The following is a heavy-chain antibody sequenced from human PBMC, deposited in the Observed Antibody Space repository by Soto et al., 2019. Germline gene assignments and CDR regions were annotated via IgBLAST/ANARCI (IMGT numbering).Heavy chain of an antibody. CDR1: GGTFSNDA. J-gene: IGHJ4*02. V-gene: IGHV1-69*01. CDR3: ASERCAESATGEYLDH. D-gene: IGHD3-10*01. CDR2: IIPLFGTP. Sequence: QVQRVQSGAEVKSPWSSVKVSCKASGGTFSNDAVSWVRQAPGQGLEWVGGIIPLFGTPNYAQDFQGRVIITADESSSTTSMELTSLRSEDMAVYYCASERCAESATGEYLDHWGQGTMVTVSS.